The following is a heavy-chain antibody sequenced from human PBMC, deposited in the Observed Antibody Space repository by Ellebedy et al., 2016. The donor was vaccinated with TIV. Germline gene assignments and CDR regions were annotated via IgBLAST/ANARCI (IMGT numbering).Heavy chain of an antibody. CDR2: ISYSGGT. V-gene: IGHV4-39*02. Sequence: MPGGSLRLSCTVSGGSISSSPYHWGWIRQPPGKGLEWIGSISYSGGTYYSPSLKSRVTISVDTSKNHFSLKLSSVTAADTAVYYCARRVGDYWGQGTLVTVSS. CDR3: ARRVGDY. CDR1: GGSISSSPYH. J-gene: IGHJ4*02.